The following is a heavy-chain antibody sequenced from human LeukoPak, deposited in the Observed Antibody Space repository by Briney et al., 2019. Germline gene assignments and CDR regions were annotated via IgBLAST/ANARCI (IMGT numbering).Heavy chain of an antibody. CDR2: IGTSSTTI. Sequence: GGSLRLSCAASGFTFSSYSMNWVRQAPGKGLEWVSNIGTSSTTIYYADSVKGRFTISRDNARNSLYLQMNSLRAEDTAVYYCARFADSSSWGGGSDYWGQGTLVSVSS. D-gene: IGHD6-13*01. CDR3: ARFADSSSWGGGSDY. V-gene: IGHV3-48*01. CDR1: GFTFSSYS. J-gene: IGHJ4*02.